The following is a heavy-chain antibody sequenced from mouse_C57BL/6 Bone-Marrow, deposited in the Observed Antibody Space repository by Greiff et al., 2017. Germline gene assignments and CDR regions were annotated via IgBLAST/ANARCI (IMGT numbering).Heavy chain of an antibody. CDR2: IDPENGDT. CDR3: TTHYYGSIYYAMDY. J-gene: IGHJ4*01. CDR1: GFNIKDDY. V-gene: IGHV14-4*01. Sequence: VQLQQSGAELVRPGASVKLSCTASGFNIKDDYMHWVKQRPEQGLEWIGWIDPENGDTEYASKFQGKATITADTSSNTAHLQLSSLTSEDTAVYYCTTHYYGSIYYAMDYWGQGTSVTVSS. D-gene: IGHD1-1*01.